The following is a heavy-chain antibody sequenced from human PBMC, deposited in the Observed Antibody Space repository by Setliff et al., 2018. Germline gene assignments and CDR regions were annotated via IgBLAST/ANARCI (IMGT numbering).Heavy chain of an antibody. CDR3: ARAQVVVAISAPVWYFEV. D-gene: IGHD2-21*01. Sequence: PSQTLSLTCVVYGGSFSGYQWSWIRQPPGKGLEWIGEINHSGSTNYNPSLKSRVSISVEKSKNQFSLKLTSVTAADTAVYYCARAQVVVAISAPVWYFEVWGRGTQVTVSS. CDR2: INHSGST. CDR1: GGSFSGYQ. V-gene: IGHV4-34*01. J-gene: IGHJ2*01.